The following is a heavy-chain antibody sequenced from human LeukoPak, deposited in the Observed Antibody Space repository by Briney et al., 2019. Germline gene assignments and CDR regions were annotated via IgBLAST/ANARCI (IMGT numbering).Heavy chain of an antibody. J-gene: IGHJ4*02. CDR3: AKDQFGGYGSIDY. D-gene: IGHD5-12*01. CDR1: GFTFSSYA. Sequence: PGGSLRLSCAASGFTFSSYAMHWVRQAPGKGLEWVAVISYDGSNKYYADSVKGRFTISRDNSKGTLFLQMSSLRAEDTAIYYCAKDQFGGYGSIDYWGQGILVTVSS. V-gene: IGHV3-30-3*01. CDR2: ISYDGSNK.